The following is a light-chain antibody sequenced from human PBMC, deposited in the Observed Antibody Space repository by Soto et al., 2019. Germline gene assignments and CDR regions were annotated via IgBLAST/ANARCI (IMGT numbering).Light chain of an antibody. CDR2: DVS. CDR3: SSYTSSSTLSTYV. V-gene: IGLV2-14*03. CDR1: SSDVGVYNY. Sequence: QSVLPQPASVSGSPGQSITISCTGTSSDVGVYNYVSWYQHHPGKAPKLMIYDVSNRPSGVSNRFSGSKSGNTASLIISGLQAEDEADYYCSSYTSSSTLSTYVFGTGTKVTVL. J-gene: IGLJ1*01.